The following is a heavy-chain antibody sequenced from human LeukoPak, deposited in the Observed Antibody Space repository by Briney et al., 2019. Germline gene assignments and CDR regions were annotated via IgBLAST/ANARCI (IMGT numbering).Heavy chain of an antibody. CDR2: INHSGST. V-gene: IGHV4-34*01. CDR3: ARLATVEMATILAY. CDR1: GGSFSGYY. J-gene: IGHJ4*02. D-gene: IGHD5-24*01. Sequence: PSETLSLTCAVYGGSFSGYYWSWIRQPPGKGLEWIGEINHSGSTNYNPSLKSRVTISVDTSKNQFSLKLSSVTAADTAVYYCARLATVEMATILAYWGQGTLVTVSS.